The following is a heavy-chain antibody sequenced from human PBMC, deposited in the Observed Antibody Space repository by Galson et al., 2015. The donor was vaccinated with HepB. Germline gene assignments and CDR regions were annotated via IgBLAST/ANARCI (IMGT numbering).Heavy chain of an antibody. V-gene: IGHV3-33*01. CDR2: IWYDGSNK. D-gene: IGHD3-22*01. Sequence: SLRLSCAASGFTFSSYGMHWVRQAPGKGLEWVAVIWYDGSNKYYADSVKGRFTISRDNSKNTLYLEMNSLRAEDTAVYYCVRGPSKWGYLDYYGLDVWGQGTTVTVSS. CDR1: GFTFSSYG. CDR3: VRGPSKWGYLDYYGLDV. J-gene: IGHJ6*02.